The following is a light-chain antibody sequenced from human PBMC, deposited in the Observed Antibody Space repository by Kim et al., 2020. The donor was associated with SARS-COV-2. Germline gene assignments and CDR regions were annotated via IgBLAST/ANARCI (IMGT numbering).Light chain of an antibody. CDR1: SSNIGSNS. CDR2: RNN. J-gene: IGLJ3*02. Sequence: QSVLTQPPSASGTPGQRVTISCSGSSSNIGSNSIYWYQQLPGTAPKLLMYRNNQRRSGVPDRISGSKSGTSVSLAISGLRSEDEADYYCAAWDDSLSGVVFGGGTKLTVL. V-gene: IGLV1-47*01. CDR3: AAWDDSLSGVV.